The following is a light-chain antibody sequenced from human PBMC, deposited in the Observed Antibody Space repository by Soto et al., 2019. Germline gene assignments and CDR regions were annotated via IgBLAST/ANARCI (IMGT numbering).Light chain of an antibody. J-gene: IGLJ1*01. CDR2: EVS. Sequence: QSALTQPPSASGSPGQSVTISCTGTSSDVGAYNYVSCYQQHPGKAPKLLICEVSKRPSGVPDRFSGSKSGNTASLTVSGLQAEDETEYYCSSYAGSNTHVLGTGTKLTVL. V-gene: IGLV2-8*01. CDR3: SSYAGSNTHV. CDR1: SSDVGAYNY.